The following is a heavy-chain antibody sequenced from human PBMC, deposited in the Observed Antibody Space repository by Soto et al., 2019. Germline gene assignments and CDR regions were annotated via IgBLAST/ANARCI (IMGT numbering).Heavy chain of an antibody. V-gene: IGHV1-69*06. J-gene: IGHJ6*02. CDR3: ARRSAYYDFWSGYYYYYGMDV. CDR2: IIPIFGTA. D-gene: IGHD3-3*01. CDR1: GGTFISYA. Sequence: SVKVSCKASGGTFISYAISWVRQAPGQGLEWTGGIIPIFGTANYAQKFQGRVTITADKSTSTAYMELSSLRSEDTAVYYCARRSAYYDFWSGYYYYYGMDVWGQGTTVTVSS.